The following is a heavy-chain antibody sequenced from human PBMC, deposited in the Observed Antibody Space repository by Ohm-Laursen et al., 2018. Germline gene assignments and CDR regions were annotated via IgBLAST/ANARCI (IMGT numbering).Heavy chain of an antibody. Sequence: SVKVSCKASGGTFSSYAISWVRQAPGQGLEWMGGIIPIFGTANYAQKFQGRVTITADESTSTAYMELSSLRPEDTAVYYCARHYGSGIWLFDYWGQGTLVTVSS. CDR3: ARHYGSGIWLFDY. CDR1: GGTFSSYA. J-gene: IGHJ4*02. V-gene: IGHV1-69*13. D-gene: IGHD3-10*01. CDR2: IIPIFGTA.